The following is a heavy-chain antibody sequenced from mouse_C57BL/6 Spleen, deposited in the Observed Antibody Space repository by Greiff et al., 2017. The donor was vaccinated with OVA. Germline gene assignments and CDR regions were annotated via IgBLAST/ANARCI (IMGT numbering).Heavy chain of an antibody. J-gene: IGHJ4*01. D-gene: IGHD2-3*01. CDR3: ARLGNDGYPLYAMDY. CDR1: GYAFSSSW. Sequence: QVQLQQSGPELVKPGASVKISCKASGYAFSSSWMNWVKQRPGKGLEWIGRIYPGDGDTNYNGKFKGKATLTADKSSSTAYMQLSSLTSEDSAVYFCARLGNDGYPLYAMDYWGQGTSVTVSS. V-gene: IGHV1-82*01. CDR2: IYPGDGDT.